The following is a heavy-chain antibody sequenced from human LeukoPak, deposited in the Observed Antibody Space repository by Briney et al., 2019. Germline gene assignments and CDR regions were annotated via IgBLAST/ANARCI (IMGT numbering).Heavy chain of an antibody. Sequence: GRSLRLSCAASGFTFSSYGMHWVRQAPGKGLEWVAVISYDGSNKYYADSVKGRFTISRDNSKNTLYLQMNSLRAEDTAVYYCARIIAKANDYWGQGTLVTVSS. J-gene: IGHJ4*02. D-gene: IGHD6-25*01. CDR2: ISYDGSNK. V-gene: IGHV3-30*03. CDR3: ARIIAKANDY. CDR1: GFTFSSYG.